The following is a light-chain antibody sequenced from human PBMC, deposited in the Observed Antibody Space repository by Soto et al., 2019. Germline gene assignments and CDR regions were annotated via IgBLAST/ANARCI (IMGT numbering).Light chain of an antibody. V-gene: IGKV3-15*01. Sequence: EIVMTQSPATLSVSPGERATLSCRASQSVGSNLAWYQQKPGQAPRLLIYGASTRATGIPARFSRSGSGTEFTLTTISLQSEDFAVYYCQQYNNWPPLTFGPGTKVHIK. CDR2: GAS. CDR1: QSVGSN. CDR3: QQYNNWPPLT. J-gene: IGKJ3*01.